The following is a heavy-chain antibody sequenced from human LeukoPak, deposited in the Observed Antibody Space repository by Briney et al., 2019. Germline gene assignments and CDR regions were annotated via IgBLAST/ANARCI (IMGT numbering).Heavy chain of an antibody. CDR1: GGTFSSYA. J-gene: IGHJ4*02. Sequence: PRASVKVSCKASGGTFSSYAISWVRQAPGQGLEWMGGIIPIFGTANYAQKFQGRVTITADESTSTAYMELSSLRSEDTAVYYCARDLERGGYCSSTSCYVRGVGYWGQGTLVTVSS. CDR3: ARDLERGGYCSSTSCYVRGVGY. D-gene: IGHD2-2*01. CDR2: IIPIFGTA. V-gene: IGHV1-69*13.